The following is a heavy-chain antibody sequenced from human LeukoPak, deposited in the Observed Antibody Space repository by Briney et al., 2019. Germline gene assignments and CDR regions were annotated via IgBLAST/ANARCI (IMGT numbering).Heavy chain of an antibody. V-gene: IGHV4-59*01. CDR1: GGSISSYY. J-gene: IGHJ6*02. D-gene: IGHD3-16*02. CDR3: ARSGPLYYYYGMDV. CDR2: IYYSGST. Sequence: PSETLSLTCTVSGGSISSYYWSWIRQPPGKGLEWIGYIYYSGSTNYNPSLKSRVTISVDTSKNQFSLKLSSVTAADTAVYYCARSGPLYYYYGMDVWGQGTTVTVSS.